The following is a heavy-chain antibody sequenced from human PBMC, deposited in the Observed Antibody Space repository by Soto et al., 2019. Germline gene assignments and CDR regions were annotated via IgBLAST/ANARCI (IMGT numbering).Heavy chain of an antibody. CDR1: GCTFSRYA. V-gene: IGHV1-69*01. CDR3: ARNSGYADY. J-gene: IGHJ4*02. D-gene: IGHD5-12*01. CDR2: IIPILGTA. Sequence: VQLVQAGAEVKKPGSSVHVSCKTSGCTFSRYAISWVLQAPGQGLEWMGGIIPILGTANYAHKVQGRVTITADESTSTDYMELSSMRSEDTAVYYCARNSGYADYWGQGTLVTVSS.